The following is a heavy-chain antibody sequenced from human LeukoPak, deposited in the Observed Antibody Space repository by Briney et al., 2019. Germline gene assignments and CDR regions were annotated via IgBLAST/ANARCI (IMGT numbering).Heavy chain of an antibody. CDR3: ARDWGSSGYYY. CDR1: VYTFTGYY. J-gene: IGHJ4*02. V-gene: IGHV1-2*02. Sequence: ASVKVSSKASVYTFTGYYIHWVRQAPGQGLEWMGWINPNSGGTNYVQSFQGRVTMTRDTSISTAYMELSSLRSDDTAVYFCARDWGSSGYYYWGQGTLVTVSS. D-gene: IGHD3-22*01. CDR2: INPNSGGT.